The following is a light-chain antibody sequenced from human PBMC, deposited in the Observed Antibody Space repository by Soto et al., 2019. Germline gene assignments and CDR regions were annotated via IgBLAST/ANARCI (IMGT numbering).Light chain of an antibody. CDR2: GAS. CDR3: QQYRRSPGLT. J-gene: IGKJ3*01. V-gene: IGKV3-20*01. CDR1: QSVSSSY. Sequence: EIVLTQSPGTLSLSPGERATLSCRASQSVSSSYLAWYQQKPGQAPRLLIYGASSRATGIPDRFSGSGSGRYVTLTISRLEPEEVVAYYCQQYRRSPGLTFGPGTKVDIK.